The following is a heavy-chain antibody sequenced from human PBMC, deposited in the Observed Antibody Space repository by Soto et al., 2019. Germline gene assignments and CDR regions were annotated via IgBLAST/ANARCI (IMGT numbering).Heavy chain of an antibody. J-gene: IGHJ6*02. Sequence: GGSLRLSCAASGFTFSSYAMSWVRQAPGKGLEWVSAISGSGGSTYYADSVKGRFTISRDNSKNTLYLQMNSLRAEDTAVYYCAKDLGLEYYYGMDVWGQGTTVTVSS. CDR1: GFTFSSYA. V-gene: IGHV3-23*01. CDR2: ISGSGGST. CDR3: AKDLGLEYYYGMDV.